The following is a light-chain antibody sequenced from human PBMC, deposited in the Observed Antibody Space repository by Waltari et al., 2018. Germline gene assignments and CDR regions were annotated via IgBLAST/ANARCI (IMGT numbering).Light chain of an antibody. Sequence: QSVLTQPPSVSGTPGQRVTNSCSGSNPNIGGNFVNRYQQIPGKAPKLLIYNDKQGPSGVPDRFSASKSGTSAALAITGLQSEDEADYYCAVWDDSLGGVFGGGTKLTVL. CDR2: NDK. CDR1: NPNIGGNF. J-gene: IGLJ3*02. CDR3: AVWDDSLGGV. V-gene: IGLV1-44*01.